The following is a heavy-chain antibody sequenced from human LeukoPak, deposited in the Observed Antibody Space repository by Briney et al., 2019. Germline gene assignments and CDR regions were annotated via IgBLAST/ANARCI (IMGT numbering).Heavy chain of an antibody. CDR1: GDSVSSGDYY. J-gene: IGHJ4*02. CDR3: APYDSSITATYFDY. Sequence: SETLSLTCTVSGDSVSSGDYYWSSIRQPPGKGLEWIGYIHYTGSTYYNPSLKSRVTMSVDTSKNQFSLRLNSVTAADTAVYYCAPYDSSITATYFDYWGQRTLVTVSS. CDR2: IHYTGST. D-gene: IGHD3-22*01. V-gene: IGHV4-61*08.